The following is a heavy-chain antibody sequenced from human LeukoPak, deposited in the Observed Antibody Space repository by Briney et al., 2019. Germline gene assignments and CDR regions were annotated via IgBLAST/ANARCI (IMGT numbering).Heavy chain of an antibody. D-gene: IGHD2-15*01. CDR2: IIPILGIA. CDR3: ARGIEIHNWFDP. V-gene: IGHV1-69*04. J-gene: IGHJ5*02. CDR1: GGTFSSYA. Sequence: SVKVSCKASGGTFSSYAISWVRQAPGRGLEWMGRIIPILGIANYAQKFQGRVTITADKSTSTAYMELSSLRSEDTAVYYCARGIEIHNWFDPWGQGTLVTVSS.